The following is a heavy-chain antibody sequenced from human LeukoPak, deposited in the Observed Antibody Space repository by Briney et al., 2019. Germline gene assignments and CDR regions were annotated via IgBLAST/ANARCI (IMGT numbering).Heavy chain of an antibody. CDR3: ATGRLDSSGYFDY. V-gene: IGHV1-24*01. D-gene: IGHD3-22*01. J-gene: IGHJ4*02. Sequence: ASVKVSCKASGYTFTSYGISWVRQAPGQGLEWMGGFDPEDGETIYAQKFQGRVTMTEDTSTDTAYMELSSLRSEDTAVYYCATGRLDSSGYFDYWGQGTLVTVSS. CDR2: FDPEDGET. CDR1: GYTFTSYG.